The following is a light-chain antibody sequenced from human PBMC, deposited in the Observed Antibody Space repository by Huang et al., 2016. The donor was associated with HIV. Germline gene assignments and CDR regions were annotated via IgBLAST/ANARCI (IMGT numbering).Light chain of an antibody. Sequence: DIQMTQSPPSLSASVGDGVTFTCRATQNITKSLNWYQQKPGKAPKLLIYTASTLESGVPSRFSGGGSGSRFTLNITNLQPEDFATYYCQQSFSVPRTFG. J-gene: IGKJ1*01. V-gene: IGKV1-39*01. CDR1: QNITKS. CDR2: TAS. CDR3: QQSFSVPRT.